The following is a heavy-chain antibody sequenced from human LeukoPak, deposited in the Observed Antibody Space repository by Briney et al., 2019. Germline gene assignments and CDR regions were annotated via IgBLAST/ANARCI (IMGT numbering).Heavy chain of an antibody. CDR1: GGSISSYY. D-gene: IGHD6-19*01. CDR3: ASARGGWYFDY. V-gene: IGHV4-59*01. Sequence: PSETLSLTCTVSGGSISSYYWSWIRQPPGKGLEWIGYIYYSGSTNYNPSLKSRVTISVDTSKNQFSLKLSSVTAADTAVYYCASARGGWYFDYWGQGILVTVSS. CDR2: IYYSGST. J-gene: IGHJ4*02.